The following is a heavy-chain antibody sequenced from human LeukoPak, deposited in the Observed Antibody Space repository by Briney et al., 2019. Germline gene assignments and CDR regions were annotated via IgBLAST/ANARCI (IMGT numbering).Heavy chain of an antibody. J-gene: IGHJ2*01. Sequence: GGSLRLSCAVSGFTFDDYAMHWVRQAPGKGLEWISGITWNRGNIRYAASVKGRFTISRDTAKNSLYLQMNSLRAEDMALYYCEKTSTSYCTGDCLPGYFDLWGRGTLVTVSS. CDR1: GFTFDDYA. D-gene: IGHD2-21*02. CDR2: ITWNRGNI. V-gene: IGHV3-9*03. CDR3: EKTSTSYCTGDCLPGYFDL.